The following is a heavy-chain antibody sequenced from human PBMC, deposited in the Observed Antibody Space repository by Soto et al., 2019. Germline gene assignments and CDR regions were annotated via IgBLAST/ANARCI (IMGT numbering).Heavy chain of an antibody. J-gene: IGHJ3*02. CDR2: IYYSGST. CDR3: ARAEYCGGDCYAFDI. Sequence: SETLSLTCTVSGGSISSSSYYWGWIRQPPGKGLEWIGSIYYSGSTYYNPSLKSRVTISVDTSKNQFSLKLSSVTAADTAVYYCARAEYCGGDCYAFDIWGQGTMVTVSS. CDR1: GGSISSSSYY. V-gene: IGHV4-39*07. D-gene: IGHD2-21*02.